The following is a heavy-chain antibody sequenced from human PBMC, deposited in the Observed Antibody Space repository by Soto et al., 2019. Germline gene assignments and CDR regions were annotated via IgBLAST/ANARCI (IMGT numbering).Heavy chain of an antibody. CDR3: ARMGGIAVAGSWSMYYGMDV. CDR2: IDWDDDK. CDR1: GFSLSTSGMC. V-gene: IGHV2-70*01. D-gene: IGHD6-19*01. Sequence: SGPTLVNPTQTLTLTCTFSGFSLSTSGMCVSWIRQPPGKALEWLALIDWDDDKYYSTSLKTRLTISKDTSKNQVVLTMTNMDPVDTATYYCARMGGIAVAGSWSMYYGMDVWGQGTTVTVSS. J-gene: IGHJ6*02.